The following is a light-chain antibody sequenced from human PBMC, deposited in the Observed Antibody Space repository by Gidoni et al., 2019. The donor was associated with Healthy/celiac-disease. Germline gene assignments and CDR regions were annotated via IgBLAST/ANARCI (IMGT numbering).Light chain of an antibody. CDR3: QQYDNLPRT. J-gene: IGKJ1*01. Sequence: DIQMTQSPSSLSASVGDRVTITCQASQDISNYLNWYQQKPGKAPKLLIYDASNLETGVPSRFSGSGSGTDFTFTIRSLQPEDIATYYGQQYDNLPRTFGQGNKVEIK. V-gene: IGKV1-33*01. CDR2: DAS. CDR1: QDISNY.